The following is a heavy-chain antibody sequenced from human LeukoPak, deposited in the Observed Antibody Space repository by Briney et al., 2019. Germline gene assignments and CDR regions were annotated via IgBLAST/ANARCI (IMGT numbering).Heavy chain of an antibody. J-gene: IGHJ4*02. CDR2: IYSGGST. CDR1: GFTVSSNY. CDR3: ARPRSRINYFDY. Sequence: GGSLRLSCAASGFTVSSNYMSWARQAPGKGLEWVSVIYSGGSTYYADSVKGRFTISRDNSKNTLYLQMNSLRAEDTAVYYCARPRSRINYFDYWGQGTLVTVSS. D-gene: IGHD3-16*02. V-gene: IGHV3-53*01.